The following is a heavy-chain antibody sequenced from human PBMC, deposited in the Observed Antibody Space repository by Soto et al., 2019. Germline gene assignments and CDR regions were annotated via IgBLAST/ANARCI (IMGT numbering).Heavy chain of an antibody. CDR1: GDSVSSNSAA. CDR2: TYHRSKWYN. J-gene: IGHJ6*02. CDR3: ARDRSSSSVSYYYYYYGMDV. V-gene: IGHV6-1*01. Sequence: SQTLSLTCAISGDSVSSNSAAWNWIRQSPSRGLEWLGRTYHRSKWYNDYAVSVKSRITINPDTSKNQFSLQLNSVTPEDTAVYYCARDRSSSSVSYYYYYYGMDVWGQGTTVTVSS. D-gene: IGHD6-6*01.